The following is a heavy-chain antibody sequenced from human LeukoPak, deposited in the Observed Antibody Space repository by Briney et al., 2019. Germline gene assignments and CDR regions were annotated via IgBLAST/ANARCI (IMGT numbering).Heavy chain of an antibody. CDR2: ISSRSATI. V-gene: IGHV3-48*01. CDR3: ARLVTMARWEWELRRWYFDY. CDR1: GFTFSSYS. Sequence: PGGSLRLSCAASGFTFSSYSMNWVRQAPGKGLEWVSYISSRSATIYYADSVKGRFTISRDNAKNSLYLQMNSLRAEDTAVYYCARLVTMARWEWELRRWYFDYWGQGTLVTVSS. J-gene: IGHJ4*02. D-gene: IGHD1-26*01.